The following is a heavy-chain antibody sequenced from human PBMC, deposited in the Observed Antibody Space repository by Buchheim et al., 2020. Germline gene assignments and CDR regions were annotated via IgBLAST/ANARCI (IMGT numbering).Heavy chain of an antibody. J-gene: IGHJ4*02. Sequence: QVRLVESGGGVVQPGTFLRLSCAASGFTFSSYGMHWVRQAPGKGLEWVALISLEGTNKQYADSVKGRFTIFRANSKNTLYLQINSLRAEDTAVYYCAKGVEYDIGYYFDYWGQGTL. D-gene: IGHD2-15*01. CDR2: ISLEGTNK. CDR1: GFTFSSYG. CDR3: AKGVEYDIGYYFDY. V-gene: IGHV3-30*18.